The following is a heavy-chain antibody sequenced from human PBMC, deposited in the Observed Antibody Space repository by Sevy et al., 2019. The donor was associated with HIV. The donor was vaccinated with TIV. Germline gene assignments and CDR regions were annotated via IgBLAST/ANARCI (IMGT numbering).Heavy chain of an antibody. CDR3: AGDKYYDVSGSFDY. CDR1: GGIFRSNA. CDR2: FIAVFGTT. V-gene: IGHV1-69*13. J-gene: IGHJ4*01. D-gene: IGHD3-10*01. Sequence: ASVKVSCKASGGIFRSNAISWVRQAPGQGLEWMGGFIAVFGTTNYAQKFQGRVTVTADESRSTAYMELSSLRSEDTAVYYCAGDKYYDVSGSFDYWGQGTQVTVSS.